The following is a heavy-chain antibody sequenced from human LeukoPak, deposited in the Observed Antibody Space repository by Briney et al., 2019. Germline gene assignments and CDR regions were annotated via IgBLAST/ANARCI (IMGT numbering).Heavy chain of an antibody. D-gene: IGHD4-17*01. CDR2: IYYSGST. V-gene: IGHV4-39*07. J-gene: IGHJ4*02. CDR3: ARVDYGDIYFDY. Sequence: PSETLSLTCTVSGGSISSSSYYWGWIRQPPGKGLEWIGSIYYSGSTYYNPSLKSRVTISVDTSKNQFSLKLSSVTAADTAVYYCARVDYGDIYFDYWGQGTLVTVSS. CDR1: GGSISSSSYY.